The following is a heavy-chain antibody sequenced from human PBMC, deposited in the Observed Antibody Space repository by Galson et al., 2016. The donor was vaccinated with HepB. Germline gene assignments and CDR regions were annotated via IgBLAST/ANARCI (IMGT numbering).Heavy chain of an antibody. CDR3: ARARRGSWGAFDI. D-gene: IGHD3-16*01. CDR2: INPNSGGT. CDR1: GYTFIGYY. J-gene: IGHJ3*02. Sequence: SVKVSCKASGYTFIGYYMHWVRQAPGQGLEWMGWINPNSGGTKYVQKFQGRVTMTRDTSIGTAYMELSRLRSDDTAVYCCARARRGSWGAFDIWGQGTMVTVSS. V-gene: IGHV1-2*02.